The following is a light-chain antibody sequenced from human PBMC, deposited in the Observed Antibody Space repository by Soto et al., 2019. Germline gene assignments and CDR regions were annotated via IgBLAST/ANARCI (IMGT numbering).Light chain of an antibody. CDR2: DAS. J-gene: IGKJ5*01. Sequence: EIVLTQSPGTLSLSPGERAALSCRASQSVSTYLAWYQQKPGQAPRLFIYDASNRATGIPARFSGSGSGTDFTLTISSLEPEDFAVYYCQQRSEWPITFGQGTRLEIK. CDR3: QQRSEWPIT. V-gene: IGKV3-11*01. CDR1: QSVSTY.